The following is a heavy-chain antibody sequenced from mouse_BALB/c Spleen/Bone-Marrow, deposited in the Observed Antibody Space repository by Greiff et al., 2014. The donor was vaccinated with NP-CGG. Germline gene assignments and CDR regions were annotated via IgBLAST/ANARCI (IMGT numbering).Heavy chain of an antibody. D-gene: IGHD1-1*01. CDR3: ARDYYGSNYAMDY. CDR2: INSNGGRT. Sequence: LKLSCAASGFTFSSYGMSWVRQTPDKRLELVATINSNGGRTYYPDSLQGRFTLSRANSKNTLYLQMSRLKSEDTSMYYCARDYYGSNYAMDYWGQGTSVTVSS. CDR1: GFTFSSYG. J-gene: IGHJ4*01. V-gene: IGHV5-6-3*01.